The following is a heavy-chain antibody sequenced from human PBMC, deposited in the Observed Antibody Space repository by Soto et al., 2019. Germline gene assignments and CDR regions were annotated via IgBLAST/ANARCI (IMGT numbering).Heavy chain of an antibody. D-gene: IGHD6-13*01. CDR3: AKDPRPQIAAAGTGGNWFDP. CDR1: GFIFRNYV. Sequence: PGGSLRLSCTASGFIFRNYVMTWVRQAPGKGLEWVSSIIGSGGSTYYADSVKGRFTISRDNSKNTLYLQMNSLRAEDTAVYYCAKDPRPQIAAAGTGGNWFDPWGQGTLVTVSS. CDR2: IIGSGGST. V-gene: IGHV3-23*01. J-gene: IGHJ5*02.